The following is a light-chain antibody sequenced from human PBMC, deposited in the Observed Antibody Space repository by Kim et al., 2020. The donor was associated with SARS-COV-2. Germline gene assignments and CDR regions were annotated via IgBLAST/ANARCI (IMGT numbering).Light chain of an antibody. V-gene: IGLV4-69*01. Sequence: QPVLTQSPSASASLGASVKLTCTLSSGHSSYAIAWHQQQPEKGPQYLMKLNGDGSHSKGDGIPDRFSGSSSGAERYLTISSLQSEDEADYYCQTWGTGIPVFGGGTQLTVL. CDR1: SGHSSYA. CDR3: QTWGTGIPV. CDR2: LNGDGSH. J-gene: IGLJ3*02.